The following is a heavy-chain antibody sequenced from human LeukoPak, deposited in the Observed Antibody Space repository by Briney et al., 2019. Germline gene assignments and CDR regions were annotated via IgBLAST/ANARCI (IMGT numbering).Heavy chain of an antibody. CDR3: TTVLVRGIIDY. CDR1: GLTFSNAW. J-gene: IGHJ4*02. CDR2: IKSKTDGGTT. V-gene: IGHV3-15*01. D-gene: IGHD6-13*01. Sequence: PGGSLRLSCAASGLTFSNAWMSWVCQAPGKGLEWVGRIKSKTDGGTTDYAAPVKGRFTISRDDSKNTLYLQMNSLKTEDTAVYYCTTVLVRGIIDYWGQGTLVTVSS.